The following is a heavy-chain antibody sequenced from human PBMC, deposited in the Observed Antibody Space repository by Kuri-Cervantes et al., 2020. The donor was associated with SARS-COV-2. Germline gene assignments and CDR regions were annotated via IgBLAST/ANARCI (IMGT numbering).Heavy chain of an antibody. D-gene: IGHD3-22*01. CDR3: AKEGPTGYYDSSGYYYDYYYGMDV. V-gene: IGHV3-23*01. CDR1: GFTFSSYA. J-gene: IGHJ6*02. Sequence: GESLKISCAASGFTFSSYAMSWVRQAPGKGLEWVSAISGSGGSTYYADSVKGRLTISRDNSKNTLYLQMNSLRAEDTAVYYCAKEGPTGYYDSSGYYYDYYYGMDVWGQGTTVTVSS. CDR2: ISGSGGST.